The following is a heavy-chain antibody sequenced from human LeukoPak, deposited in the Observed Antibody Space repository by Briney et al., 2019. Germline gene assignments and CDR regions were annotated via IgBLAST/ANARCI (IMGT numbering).Heavy chain of an antibody. Sequence: ASVKVSCKASGYTFTSNAMNWVRQAPGQGLEWMGWIHTSTGNPTYAQGFTGRFVFSLDTSVSTAYLQISSLKAEDTAVYYCARAGLWGYYYYYGMDVWGQGTTVTVSS. D-gene: IGHD2-21*01. CDR2: IHTSTGNP. CDR1: GYTFTSNA. J-gene: IGHJ6*02. V-gene: IGHV7-4-1*02. CDR3: ARAGLWGYYYYYGMDV.